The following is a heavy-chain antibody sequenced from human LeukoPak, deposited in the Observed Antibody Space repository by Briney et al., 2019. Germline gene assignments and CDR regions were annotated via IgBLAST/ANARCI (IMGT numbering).Heavy chain of an antibody. CDR1: GGSISTFS. CDR3: ARDTTVASGMQF. CDR2: VQSTSN. Sequence: SETLSLTCTVSGGSISTFSWTWIRQPPGKGLEWIGSVQSTSNNYNPAFKGRVAISVDTAKNQFFLRLNSVTSADTAVYYCARDTTVASGMQFWGHGSLVTVSS. D-gene: IGHD6-19*01. J-gene: IGHJ4*01. V-gene: IGHV4-59*01.